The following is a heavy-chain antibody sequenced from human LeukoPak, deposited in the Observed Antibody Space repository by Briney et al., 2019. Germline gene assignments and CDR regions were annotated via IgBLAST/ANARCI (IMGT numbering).Heavy chain of an antibody. Sequence: SETLSLTCTVSGGSISSGGYYWSWIRQHPGKGLEWIGYIYYSGSTYYNPSLKSRVTISVDTSKNQSSLKLTSVTAADTAVYYCARESYSMSWYYFDYWGQGTLVTVSS. CDR3: ARESYSMSWYYFDY. CDR2: IYYSGST. D-gene: IGHD1-26*01. J-gene: IGHJ4*02. CDR1: GGSISSGGYY. V-gene: IGHV4-31*03.